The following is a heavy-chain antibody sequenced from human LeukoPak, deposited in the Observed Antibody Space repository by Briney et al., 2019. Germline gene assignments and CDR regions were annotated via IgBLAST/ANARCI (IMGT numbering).Heavy chain of an antibody. J-gene: IGHJ4*02. CDR1: GDSMNNYY. Sequence: SETLSLTCNVFGDSMNNYYWSWIRQPPGKGLEWIGNINDSGSTNSNPSLKSRATISVDMSKNQFSLKLSSVTAADTAVYYCASEAYYYDSSGYYKYWGQGTLVTVSS. D-gene: IGHD3-22*01. CDR2: INDSGST. CDR3: ASEAYYYDSSGYYKY. V-gene: IGHV4-59*12.